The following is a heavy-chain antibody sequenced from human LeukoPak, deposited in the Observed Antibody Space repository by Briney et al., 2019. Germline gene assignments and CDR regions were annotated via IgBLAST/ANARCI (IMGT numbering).Heavy chain of an antibody. CDR1: GFSFGSYS. D-gene: IGHD3-3*01. CDR3: ATTRAPSNGRVLYYMDV. V-gene: IGHV3-21*01. Sequence: PGGSLRLSCAASGFSFGSYSINWVRQAPGKALEWVSSIMSSSRNIYYADSVKGRFTISRDNAKNSLYLQLSSLRAEDTAVYYCATTRAPSNGRVLYYMDVWGKGTTVTVSS. J-gene: IGHJ6*03. CDR2: IMSSSRNI.